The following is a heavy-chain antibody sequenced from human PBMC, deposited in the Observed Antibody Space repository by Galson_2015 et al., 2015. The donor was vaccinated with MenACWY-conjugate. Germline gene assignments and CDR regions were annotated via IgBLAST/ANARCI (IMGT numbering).Heavy chain of an antibody. CDR2: IYPHDSNT. CDR3: ARRTGGMDV. CDR1: GYSFTTYW. D-gene: IGHD1-1*01. V-gene: IGHV5-51*01. Sequence: QSGAEVTEPGESLTISCKGSGYSFTTYWIGWVRQMPGKGLEWMGNIYPHDSNTRYGPSFQGQVTISVDKSISTAYLQWSSLKASDTAIYYCARRTGGMDVWGQGTTVTVSS. J-gene: IGHJ6*02.